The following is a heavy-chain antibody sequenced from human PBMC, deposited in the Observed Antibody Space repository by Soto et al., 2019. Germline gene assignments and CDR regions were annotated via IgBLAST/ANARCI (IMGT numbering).Heavy chain of an antibody. V-gene: IGHV1-69*04. J-gene: IGHJ5*02. CDR1: GGTFSSYT. Sequence: XVKVSARASGGTFSSYTISCVRQAPGQGLEWMGRIIPILGIANYAQKFQGRVTITADESTSTAYMELSSLRSEDTAVYYCAREREGSGFDPWGQGTLVTVSS. CDR2: IIPILGIA. D-gene: IGHD1-26*01. CDR3: AREREGSGFDP.